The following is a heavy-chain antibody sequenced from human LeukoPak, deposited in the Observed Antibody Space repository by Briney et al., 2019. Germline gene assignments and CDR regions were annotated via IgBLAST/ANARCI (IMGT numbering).Heavy chain of an antibody. J-gene: IGHJ6*03. CDR2: IKQDGSEK. CDR3: ARYRSSSSGEPIDYYMDV. CDR1: GFTFSSYW. Sequence: PGGSLRLSCAASGFTFSSYWMSWVRQAPGKGLEWVANIKQDGSEKYYVDSVKGRFTISRDNAKNSLYLQMNSLRAEDTAVYYCARYRSSSSGEPIDYYMDVWGKGTTVTVSS. V-gene: IGHV3-7*01. D-gene: IGHD6-6*01.